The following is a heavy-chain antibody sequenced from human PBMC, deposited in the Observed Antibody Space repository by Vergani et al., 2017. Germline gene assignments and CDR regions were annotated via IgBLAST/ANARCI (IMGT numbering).Heavy chain of an antibody. V-gene: IGHV3-23*04. Sequence: EVQLVESGGGLVQPGGSLRPSCAASGITFSDYAVAWVCQAPGKGLEWVSLISASRGSTYYADSVKGRFTISRDNYKNTSYVQMNNLRGDDTAVYYCAGARNIWFGPDYWGQGTLVTVSS. J-gene: IGHJ4*02. CDR2: ISASRGST. D-gene: IGHD3-10*01. CDR3: AGARNIWFGPDY. CDR1: GITFSDYA.